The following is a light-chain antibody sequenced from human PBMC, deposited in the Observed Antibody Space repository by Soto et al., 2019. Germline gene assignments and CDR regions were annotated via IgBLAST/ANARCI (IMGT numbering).Light chain of an antibody. CDR1: ESISSY. J-gene: IGKJ2*01. Sequence: DIQMTQSPSSLSASVGDRVTITCRASESISSYLNWYQQKPGKAPKLLIYAASSLQSGVTSRFSGSGSGTDFTLTISSLQPEDSAPYYCQQSYSTLYTFGEGTKLEIK. V-gene: IGKV1-39*01. CDR2: AAS. CDR3: QQSYSTLYT.